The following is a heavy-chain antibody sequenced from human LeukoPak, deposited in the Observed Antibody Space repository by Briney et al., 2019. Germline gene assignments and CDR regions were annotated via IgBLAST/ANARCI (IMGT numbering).Heavy chain of an antibody. D-gene: IGHD2-2*01. CDR2: ISSSSSYI. V-gene: IGHV3-21*01. CDR1: GFTFSSYS. CDR3: ARDGVHCSSANCYFDY. J-gene: IGHJ4*02. Sequence: GVSLRLSCAASGFTFSSYSMNWVRQAPGKGLEWVSSISSSSSYIYYADSVKGRFTISRDDANNSLYLQMNSLRAEDTAVYYCARDGVHCSSANCYFDYWGQGTLVTVSS.